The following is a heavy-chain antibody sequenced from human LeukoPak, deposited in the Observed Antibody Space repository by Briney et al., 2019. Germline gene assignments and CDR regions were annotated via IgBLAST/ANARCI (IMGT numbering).Heavy chain of an antibody. CDR3: ARGPSSSNWFDP. D-gene: IGHD6-6*01. J-gene: IGHJ5*02. CDR2: IYHSGST. Sequence: SETLFLTCAVSGGSISSGGYSWSWIRQPPGKGLEWIGYIYHSGSTYYNPSLKSRVTISVDRSKNQFSLKLSSVTAADTAVYYCARGPSSSNWFDPWGQGTLVTVSS. V-gene: IGHV4-30-2*01. CDR1: GGSISSGGYS.